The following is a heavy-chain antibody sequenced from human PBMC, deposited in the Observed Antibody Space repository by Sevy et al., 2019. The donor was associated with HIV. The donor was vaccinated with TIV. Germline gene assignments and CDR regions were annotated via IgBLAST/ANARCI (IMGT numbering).Heavy chain of an antibody. V-gene: IGHV1-8*01. Sequence: ASVKVSCKASGYTFTTYDINWVRQAPGQGLEWMGWMNPNTGNTGYAQKFQGRVSMTRNTSISTAYMELSSLRAEDTAVYYCATFYQPVYYYYGMDVWGQGTTVTVSS. CDR1: GYTFTTYD. CDR3: ATFYQPVYYYYGMDV. D-gene: IGHD2-2*01. CDR2: MNPNTGNT. J-gene: IGHJ6*02.